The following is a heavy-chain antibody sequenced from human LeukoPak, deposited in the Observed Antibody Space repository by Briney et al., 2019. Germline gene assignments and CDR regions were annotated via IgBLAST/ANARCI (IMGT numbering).Heavy chain of an antibody. CDR1: GFTFSSYW. Sequence: PGGSLRLSCAASGFTFSSYWMSWVRQAPGKGLEWVANIKQDGSEKYYVDSVKGRFTISRDNAKNSLYLQMNSLRAEDTAVYYCARSMDFVCSGCPIFDYWGQGTLVTVSS. D-gene: IGHD2-15*01. J-gene: IGHJ4*02. CDR2: IKQDGSEK. V-gene: IGHV3-7*01. CDR3: ARSMDFVCSGCPIFDY.